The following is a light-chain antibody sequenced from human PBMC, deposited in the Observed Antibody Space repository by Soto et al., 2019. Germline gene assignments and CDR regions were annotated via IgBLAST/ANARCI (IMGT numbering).Light chain of an antibody. CDR2: GAS. J-gene: IGKJ1*01. CDR1: QSVSSN. Sequence: EIVMTQSPATLSVSPGERATLSCRASQSVSSNLAWYQQKPGQAPRLLIYGASTRATGIPARFIGSGSGTEFTLTISSLQSEDFAVYYCPQYNNWPKTFGQGTKVEIK. V-gene: IGKV3-15*01. CDR3: PQYNNWPKT.